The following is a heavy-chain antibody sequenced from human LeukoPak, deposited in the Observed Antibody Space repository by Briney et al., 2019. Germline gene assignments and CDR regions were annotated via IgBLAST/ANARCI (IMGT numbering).Heavy chain of an antibody. Sequence: GGSLRLFCAASGFTFSSYAMRWVRQAPGKGLEWVSAISGSGGSTYYADSVKGRFTISRDNSKNTLYLQMNSMRAEDTAVYYCAKVRSPYYFDYWGQGTLVTVSS. CDR1: GFTFSSYA. CDR2: ISGSGGST. J-gene: IGHJ4*02. V-gene: IGHV3-23*01. CDR3: AKVRSPYYFDY.